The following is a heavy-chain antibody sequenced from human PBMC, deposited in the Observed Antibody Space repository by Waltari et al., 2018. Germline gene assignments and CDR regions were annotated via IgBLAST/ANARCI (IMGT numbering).Heavy chain of an antibody. D-gene: IGHD1-26*01. V-gene: IGHV3-53*01. CDR3: ARAGLGSPLEWQRVFDS. J-gene: IGHJ4*02. CDR2: PFADERT. CDR1: GFPLRYNY. Sequence: DVQLVDSGGGLVRPGGSLTLSCATSGFPLRYNYLSWVRQAPGKPLEWVSVPFADERTRYADSVKGRFTISRDTSRSTLYLHMNNVRVEDTAIYYCARAGLGSPLEWQRVFDSWGQGTLVTVSS.